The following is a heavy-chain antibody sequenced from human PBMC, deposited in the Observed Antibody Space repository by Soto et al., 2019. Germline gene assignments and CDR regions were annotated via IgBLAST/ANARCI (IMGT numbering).Heavy chain of an antibody. V-gene: IGHV3-23*01. Sequence: GGSLRLSCAACGFTFSSYSMSWVRQAPGKGLEWVSAISGSGGSTYYADSVKGRFTISRDNSKNTLYLQMNSLRAEDTAVYYCTTVLDYYYGINVWGQGTTVTVSS. CDR2: ISGSGGST. J-gene: IGHJ6*02. D-gene: IGHD6-6*01. CDR1: GFTFSSYS. CDR3: TTVLDYYYGINV.